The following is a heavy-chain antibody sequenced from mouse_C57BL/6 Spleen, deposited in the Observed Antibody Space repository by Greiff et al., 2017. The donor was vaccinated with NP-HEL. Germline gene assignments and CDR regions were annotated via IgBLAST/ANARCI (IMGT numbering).Heavy chain of an antibody. D-gene: IGHD2-5*01. CDR1: GFKIKNTY. Sequence: EVQLQQSVAELVRPGASVKLSCTASGFKIKNTYMHWVKQRPDQGLEWIGRIDPANGTTTYAPQFQGKATITADTSANTAYLQLSSLTSEDTAIYYCASSNPFYFDDWGQGTTLTVSS. J-gene: IGHJ2*01. V-gene: IGHV14-3*01. CDR3: ASSNPFYFDD. CDR2: IDPANGTT.